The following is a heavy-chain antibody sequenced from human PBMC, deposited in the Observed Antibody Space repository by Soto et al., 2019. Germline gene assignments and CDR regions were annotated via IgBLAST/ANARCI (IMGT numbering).Heavy chain of an antibody. CDR2: IYYSGST. V-gene: IGHV4-61*01. CDR3: ARVWIVGATTAFDY. Sequence: SETLSLTCTVSGGSVSSGSYYWGWIRQPPGKGLEWIGYIYYSGSTNYNPSLKSRVTISVDTSKNQFSLKLSSVTAADTAVYYCARVWIVGATTAFDYWGQGTLVTVSS. CDR1: GGSVSSGSYY. D-gene: IGHD1-26*01. J-gene: IGHJ4*02.